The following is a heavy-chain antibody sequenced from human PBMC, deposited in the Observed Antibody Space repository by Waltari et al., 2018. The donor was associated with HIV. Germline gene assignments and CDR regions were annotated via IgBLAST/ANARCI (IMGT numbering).Heavy chain of an antibody. CDR2: ILISDGAT. V-gene: IGHV3-23*01. D-gene: IGHD1-26*01. J-gene: IGHJ4*02. CDR3: AKIVVDANINTYFHFDY. Sequence: EVQVLESGGGLVQPGGSLRLSCAASGFPFSTSGMSWVRQAPGKGLEWVSTILISDGATYYSDSVKGRFTISRDSSKNTMYLHMNSLRVEDTALYYCAKIVVDANINTYFHFDYWGQGTQVTVSS. CDR1: GFPFSTSG.